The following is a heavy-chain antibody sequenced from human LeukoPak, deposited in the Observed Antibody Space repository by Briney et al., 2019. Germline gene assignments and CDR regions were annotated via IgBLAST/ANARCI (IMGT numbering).Heavy chain of an antibody. CDR3: ARSDGSVTDR. D-gene: IGHD4-17*01. CDR2: IYYSGST. J-gene: IGHJ4*02. CDR1: GGSISSSSYY. V-gene: IGHV4-39*01. Sequence: PSETLSLTCTVSGGSISSSSYYWGWIRQPPGKDLEWIGSIYYSGSTYYNPSLKSRVTISVDTSKNQFSLKLSSVTAADTAVYYCARSDGSVTDRWGQGTLVTVSS.